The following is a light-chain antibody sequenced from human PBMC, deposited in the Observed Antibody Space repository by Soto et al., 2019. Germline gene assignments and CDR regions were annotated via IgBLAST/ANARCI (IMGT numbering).Light chain of an antibody. V-gene: IGKV4-1*01. J-gene: IGKJ1*01. CDR2: WAS. Sequence: SCWSSQRVLYSSSNKNYLAWYQQKPGQPPKLLIYWASTRESGVPDRFSGSGSGTDFTLTISSLQAEDVAVYYCQQYCSSPWTFGQGTKVEIK. CDR1: QRVLYSSSNKNY. CDR3: QQYCSSPWT.